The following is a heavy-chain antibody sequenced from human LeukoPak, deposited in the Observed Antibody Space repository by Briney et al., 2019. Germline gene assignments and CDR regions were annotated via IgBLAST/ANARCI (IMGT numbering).Heavy chain of an antibody. CDR2: LYSGGRT. V-gene: IGHV3-66*01. CDR1: GFTVSSNY. J-gene: IGHJ4*02. D-gene: IGHD6-13*01. CDR3: ARGFSSSWYSTAGRPEQLDY. Sequence: GGSLRLSCVASGFTVSSNYMSWVRQAPGKGLDWVSSLYSGGRTDYADSVRGRFTISRGNSKNTLYPQMKSLRAEDTAVYYCARGFSSSWYSTAGRPEQLDYWGQGTLVTVSS.